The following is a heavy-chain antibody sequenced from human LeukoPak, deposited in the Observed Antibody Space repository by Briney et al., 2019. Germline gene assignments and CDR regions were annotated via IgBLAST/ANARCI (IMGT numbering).Heavy chain of an antibody. J-gene: IGHJ4*02. V-gene: IGHV3-23*01. CDR3: AKGLFGYCSGASCYSFDS. CDR2: ISGSGGST. Sequence: GGSLRLSCAASGFTFSSYAMSWVRQAPGKGLEWVSTISGSGGSTYYADSVKGRFTISRDNSKNTLYLQMNSLRAEDTAVYYCAKGLFGYCSGASCYSFDSWGQGTLVTVSS. CDR1: GFTFSSYA. D-gene: IGHD2-15*01.